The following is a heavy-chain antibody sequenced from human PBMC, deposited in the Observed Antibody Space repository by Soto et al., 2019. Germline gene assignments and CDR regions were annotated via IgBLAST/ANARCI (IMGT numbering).Heavy chain of an antibody. D-gene: IGHD1-26*01. CDR1: GDSVSSNTAG. V-gene: IGHV6-1*01. J-gene: IGHJ4*01. Sequence: QVQLQQSGPGLVKPSQTLLLTCDISGDSVSSNTAGWNWVRQSPSRGLEWLGRTYYRSKWYYDYALSVTSRITINPDTSKNQYSLQLNSVTPEDTAVYYCARGEQYSGRIFDYWGQGTLVTVSS. CDR3: ARGEQYSGRIFDY. CDR2: TYYRSKWYY.